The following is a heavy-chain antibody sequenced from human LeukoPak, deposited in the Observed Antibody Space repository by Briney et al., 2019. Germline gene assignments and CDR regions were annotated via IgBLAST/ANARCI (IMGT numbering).Heavy chain of an antibody. CDR3: ARDYGDY. CDR1: GGSVRSGSYY. Sequence: SETLSLTCTVSGGSVRSGSYYWSWIRQPPGKGLEWIGYIYYSGSTNYNPSLKSRVTISVDTSKNQFSLKLSSVTAADTAVYYCARDYGDYWGQGTLVTVSS. J-gene: IGHJ4*02. D-gene: IGHD3-16*01. V-gene: IGHV4-61*01. CDR2: IYYSGST.